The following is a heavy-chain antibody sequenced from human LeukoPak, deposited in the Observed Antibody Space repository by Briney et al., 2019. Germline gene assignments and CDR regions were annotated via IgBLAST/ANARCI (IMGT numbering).Heavy chain of an antibody. J-gene: IGHJ4*02. CDR1: GGSLSTAY. V-gene: IGHV4-59*01. D-gene: IGHD7-27*01. Sequence: SETLSLTCTVSGGSLSTAYWSWIRQPPGKGLEWIGYIYYSGSTNYNPSLKSRVTISLDTPKNQFSLKLSSVTAADTAVYYCARSGVPQRWGQGTLVTVSS. CDR3: ARSGVPQR. CDR2: IYYSGST.